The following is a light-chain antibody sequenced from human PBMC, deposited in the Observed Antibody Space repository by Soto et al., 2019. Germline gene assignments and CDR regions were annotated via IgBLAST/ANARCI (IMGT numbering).Light chain of an antibody. CDR1: QSLLSKNQNY. V-gene: IGKV4-1*01. CDR3: QQYHSDPIT. J-gene: IGKJ5*01. Sequence: DIVMTQSPDSLAVSLGERATINCKSSQSLLSKNQNYLSWFQQKPGQPPKLLIYWASTRASGVPDRFSGTGSGTDFTLTISSLQAEDVAVYYCQQYHSDPITFGQGTRL. CDR2: WAS.